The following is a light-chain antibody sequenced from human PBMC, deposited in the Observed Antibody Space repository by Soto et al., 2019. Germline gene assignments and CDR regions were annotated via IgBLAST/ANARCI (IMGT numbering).Light chain of an antibody. Sequence: QSALTQPASVSGSPGQSITISCTGTRSDVGGYNYVSWYQQHPGKAPQLKIYDVSSRPSGVSLRFSGSKSGNTASLTISGLQAEDEAYYFCSSYTAITTTRVFGGGTKLTVL. J-gene: IGLJ2*01. CDR3: SSYTAITTTRV. CDR2: DVS. V-gene: IGLV2-14*03. CDR1: RSDVGGYNY.